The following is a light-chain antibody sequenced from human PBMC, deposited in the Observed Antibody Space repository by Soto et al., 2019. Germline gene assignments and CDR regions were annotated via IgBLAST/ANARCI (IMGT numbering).Light chain of an antibody. V-gene: IGKV3-20*01. CDR1: QSVSSSY. CDR3: QQYGDSLAWT. J-gene: IGKJ1*01. Sequence: EIVFTQSPGTLYLSPGERATLSCRASQSVSSSYLAWYQQKPGQAPRLIIYGASSRATGIPDRFSGSGCGTDFTPTISRLEPEDFAVYYCQQYGDSLAWTFGQGTKVDIK. CDR2: GAS.